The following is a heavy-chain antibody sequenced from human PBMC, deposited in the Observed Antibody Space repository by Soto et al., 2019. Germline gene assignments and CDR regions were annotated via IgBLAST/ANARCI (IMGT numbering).Heavy chain of an antibody. CDR1: GYTFTDYP. CDR3: AKERNFVVVVPAAGTFES. V-gene: IGHV1-3*01. D-gene: IGHD2-2*01. J-gene: IGHJ4*02. Sequence: QVQLVQSGAEVKEPGASVKVYCKASGYTFTDYPIHWVRQAPGQRLEWMGWISGGNGNTNYSPNRQARVTLDRDRSARPASMELRNLRSEDTAVYYCAKERNFVVVVPAAGTFESWGQGTLVTVS. CDR2: ISGGNGNT.